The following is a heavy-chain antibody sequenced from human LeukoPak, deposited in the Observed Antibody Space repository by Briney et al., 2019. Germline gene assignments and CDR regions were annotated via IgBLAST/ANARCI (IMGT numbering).Heavy chain of an antibody. V-gene: IGHV1-2*06. Sequence: ASVKVSCKASGYTFTGYYIHWVRQAPGQGLEWMGRINPNTGGTNYAQKFQGRVTMTRDTSITTAYMELSRLTSDDTAIYYCAKVPPSITAPGNWLSPWGQGALVTVSS. J-gene: IGHJ5*02. CDR3: AKVPPSITAPGNWLSP. CDR2: INPNTGGT. CDR1: GYTFTGYY. D-gene: IGHD6-13*01.